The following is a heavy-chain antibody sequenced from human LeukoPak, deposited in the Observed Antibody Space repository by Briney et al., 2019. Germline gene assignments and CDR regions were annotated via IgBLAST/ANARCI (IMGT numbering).Heavy chain of an antibody. CDR1: GFTFSRYW. CDR3: ARDQGSFDY. J-gene: IGHJ4*02. Sequence: PGGSLRLSCAASGFTFSRYWMHWVRQAPGKGLVWVSFIRSDGSTTYADSVKGRFTISRDNAKNTLYLQMNSLRAEDTAVYYCARDQGSFDYWGQGTLVTVSS. V-gene: IGHV3-74*01. CDR2: IRSDGSTT.